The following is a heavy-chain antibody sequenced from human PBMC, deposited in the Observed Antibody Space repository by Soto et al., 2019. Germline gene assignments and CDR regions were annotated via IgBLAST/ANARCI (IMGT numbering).Heavy chain of an antibody. J-gene: IGHJ4*02. CDR3: VKAVYLLDFDY. D-gene: IGHD2-8*01. CDR2: ISGTGTTT. CDR1: GFTFSSYA. V-gene: IGHV3-23*01. Sequence: GGSLRLSCAASGFTFSSYAMTRVRQAPGKGLEWVSTISGTGTTTYYADSVKGRFTISRGNSKNTLYLQMNSLRTEDTAVYYCVKAVYLLDFDYWGQGTLVTVSS.